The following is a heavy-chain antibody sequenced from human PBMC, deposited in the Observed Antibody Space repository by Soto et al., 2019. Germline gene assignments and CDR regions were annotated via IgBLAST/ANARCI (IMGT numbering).Heavy chain of an antibody. CDR3: ARARAPEYSSAISFDI. D-gene: IGHD5-18*01. CDR1: GLTVSSSY. Sequence: PGGSLTLSCAASGLTVSSSYMSWVSQAPGKGLQWVSVIYSAGSTYYANSVKGRFTISRDISTNMVYLQMSSLTDEDTAVYYCARARAPEYSSAISFDIWGQGALVTVSS. V-gene: IGHV3-53*01. J-gene: IGHJ4*02. CDR2: IYSAGST.